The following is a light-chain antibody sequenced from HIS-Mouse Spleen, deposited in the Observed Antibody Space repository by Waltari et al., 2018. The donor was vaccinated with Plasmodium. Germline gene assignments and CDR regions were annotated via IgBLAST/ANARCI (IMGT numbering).Light chain of an antibody. CDR1: QSVSSSY. CDR3: QQYGSSPYT. V-gene: IGKV3-20*01. J-gene: IGKJ2*01. Sequence: EIVLTQSPGTLSLSPGERATLPCRASQSVSSSYLAWYQQKPGQAPRLLIYGASSRATGIPDGFSGSGSGTDFTLTISRLEPEDFAVYYCQQYGSSPYTFGQGTKLEIK. CDR2: GAS.